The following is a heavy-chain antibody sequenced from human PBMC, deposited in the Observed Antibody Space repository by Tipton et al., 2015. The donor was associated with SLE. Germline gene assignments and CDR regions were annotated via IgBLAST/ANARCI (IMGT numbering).Heavy chain of an antibody. D-gene: IGHD3-10*01. Sequence: TLSLTCTVSGGSISSSSYYWGWIRQPPGKGLEWIGTFHYRGNTDYNPSLKSRVTISLDTSKNQFSLNLTSVTAADTAMYYCASTNYYISGRALQNWGQGTLVTVSS. CDR1: GGSISSSSYY. CDR2: FHYRGNT. J-gene: IGHJ1*01. V-gene: IGHV4-39*07. CDR3: ASTNYYISGRALQN.